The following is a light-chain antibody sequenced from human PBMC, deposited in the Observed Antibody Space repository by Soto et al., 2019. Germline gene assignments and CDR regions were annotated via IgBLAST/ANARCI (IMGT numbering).Light chain of an antibody. CDR3: QQYNNWPTIT. CDR1: ENVNSN. CDR2: GAS. J-gene: IGKJ5*01. Sequence: TQSPGTLSFSPWYISTLSCMSIENVNSNVAWWYQQKPGQTPRLLIYGASTRATGIPARFSGSGSGTEFTLTISSLQSEDFAVYYCQQYNNWPTITFGQGTRLEIK. V-gene: IGKV3-15*01.